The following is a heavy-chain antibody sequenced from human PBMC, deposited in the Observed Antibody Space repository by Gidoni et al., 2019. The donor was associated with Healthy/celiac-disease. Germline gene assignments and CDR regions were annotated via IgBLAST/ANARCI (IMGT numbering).Heavy chain of an antibody. Sequence: QVQLQQWGAGLLKPSETLSLTCAVYGGSFSGYYWRWIRQPPGKGLEWIGEINHSGSTNYNPSLKSRVTISVDTSKNQFSLKLSSVTAADTAVYYCARFYGSGSYYGRYYYYYMDVWGKGTTVTVSS. CDR3: ARFYGSGSYYGRYYYYYMDV. J-gene: IGHJ6*03. CDR1: GGSFSGYY. CDR2: INHSGST. D-gene: IGHD3-10*01. V-gene: IGHV4-34*01.